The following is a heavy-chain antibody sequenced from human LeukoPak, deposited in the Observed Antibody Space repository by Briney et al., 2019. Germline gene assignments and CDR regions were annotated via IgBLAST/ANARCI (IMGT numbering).Heavy chain of an antibody. CDR2: IGTAGDT. CDR3: ARGEWSSSPFDY. V-gene: IGHV3-13*01. J-gene: IGHJ4*02. D-gene: IGHD6-6*01. CDR1: GFTFSSYD. Sequence: GGSLRLSCAASGFTFSSYDMHWVRQATGKGLEWVSAIGTAGDTYYPGSVKGRFTISRENAKNSLYLQMNSLRAGDTAVYYCARGEWSSSPFDYWGQGTLVAVSS.